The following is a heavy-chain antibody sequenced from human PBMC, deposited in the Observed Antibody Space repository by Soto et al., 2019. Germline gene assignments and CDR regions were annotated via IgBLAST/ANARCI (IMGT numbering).Heavy chain of an antibody. CDR1: GFTFSSYS. Sequence: EVQLVESGGGLVKPGGSLRLSCAASGFTFSSYSMNWVRQAPGKGLEWVSSISSSSSYIYYADSVRGRFTICRDNAKNSLYLQKNSLRAEDTAVYYCARESTGSYGMDVWGQGTTVTVSS. J-gene: IGHJ6*02. CDR2: ISSSSSYI. CDR3: ARESTGSYGMDV. V-gene: IGHV3-21*01. D-gene: IGHD1-1*01.